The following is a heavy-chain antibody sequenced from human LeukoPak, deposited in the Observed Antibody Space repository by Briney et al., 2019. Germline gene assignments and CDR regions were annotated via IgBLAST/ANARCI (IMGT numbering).Heavy chain of an antibody. Sequence: ASVKVSCKASGYTFTSYAMHWVRQAPGQRLEWIGCINAGNGNTKYSQKFQGRVTITRDTSASTAYMELSSLRSEDTAVYFCARDARRGYSSSWYYFDYWGQGTLVTVSS. CDR2: INAGNGNT. CDR1: GYTFTSYA. CDR3: ARDARRGYSSSWYYFDY. V-gene: IGHV1-3*01. D-gene: IGHD6-13*01. J-gene: IGHJ4*02.